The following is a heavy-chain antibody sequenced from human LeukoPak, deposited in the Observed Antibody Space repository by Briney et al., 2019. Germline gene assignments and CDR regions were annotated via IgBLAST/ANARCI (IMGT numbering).Heavy chain of an antibody. Sequence: PSETLSLTCTVSGYSISSGYYWGWIRQPPGKGLEWIGSIYHSGSTYYNPSLKSRVAISDDSSENQFSLKLRSVTAADTAVYFCARVATSYQPYYFDNWGQGTLVTVSS. V-gene: IGHV4-38-2*02. CDR1: GYSISSGYY. J-gene: IGHJ4*02. CDR3: ARVATSYQPYYFDN. CDR2: IYHSGST. D-gene: IGHD2-2*01.